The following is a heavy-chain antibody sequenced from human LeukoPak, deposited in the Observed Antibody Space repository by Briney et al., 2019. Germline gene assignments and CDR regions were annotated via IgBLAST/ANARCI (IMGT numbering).Heavy chain of an antibody. CDR3: AKEGDYYGSGVNWFDP. J-gene: IGHJ5*02. CDR1: GITLSNYG. Sequence: HAGGSLRLSCAVSGITLSNYGMSWVRQAPGKGLEWVSAISGSGGSTYYADSVKGRFTISRDNSKNTLYLQMNSLRAEDTAVYYCAKEGDYYGSGVNWFDPWGQGTLVTVSS. CDR2: ISGSGGST. V-gene: IGHV3-23*01. D-gene: IGHD3-10*01.